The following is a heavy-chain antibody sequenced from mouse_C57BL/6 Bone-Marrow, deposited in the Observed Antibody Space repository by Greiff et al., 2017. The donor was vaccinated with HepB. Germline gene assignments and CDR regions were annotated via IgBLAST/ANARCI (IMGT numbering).Heavy chain of an antibody. J-gene: IGHJ2*01. CDR1: GYAFSSYW. CDR2: IYPGDGDT. V-gene: IGHV1-80*01. D-gene: IGHD2-3*01. Sequence: VQLQQSGAELVKPGASVKISCKASGYAFSSYWMNWVKQRPGKGLEWIGQIYPGDGDTNYNGKFKGKATLTADKTSSTAYMQLSSLTSEDSAVYFCARCGPYDGYPYDFDYWGQGTTLTVSS. CDR3: ARCGPYDGYPYDFDY.